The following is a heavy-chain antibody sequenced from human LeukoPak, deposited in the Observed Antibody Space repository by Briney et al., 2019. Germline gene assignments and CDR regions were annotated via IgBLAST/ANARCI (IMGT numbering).Heavy chain of an antibody. CDR1: GYTFSNYY. CDR2: IGPAGTNT. Sequence: ASVKVSCKTSGYTFSNYYMHWVRQASGQGLEWMGLIGPAGTNTNYAQKFRRRVTVTRDTSTTTVYMELSSLSYEDTAVYYCAREESGGFFDYWGQGTLVTVSS. D-gene: IGHD2-8*02. J-gene: IGHJ4*02. CDR3: AREESGGFFDY. V-gene: IGHV1-46*01.